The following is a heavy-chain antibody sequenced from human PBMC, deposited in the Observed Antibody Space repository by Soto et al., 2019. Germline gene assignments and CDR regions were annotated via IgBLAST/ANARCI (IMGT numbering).Heavy chain of an antibody. CDR1: VGSISSSSYY. Sequence: AETLSLTCTVSVGSISSSSYYWGWIRQPPGKGLEWIGSIYYSGSTYYNPSLKSRVTISLDTSKNQFSLKLSSVTAADTAVYYFASFGYYDSSGYYGYDYWGQGSLVTVAS. J-gene: IGHJ4*02. CDR3: ASFGYYDSSGYYGYDY. CDR2: IYYSGST. V-gene: IGHV4-39*01. D-gene: IGHD3-22*01.